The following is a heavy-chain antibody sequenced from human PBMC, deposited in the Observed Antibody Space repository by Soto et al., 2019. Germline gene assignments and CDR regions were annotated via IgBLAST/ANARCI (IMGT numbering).Heavy chain of an antibody. Sequence: QVQLVQSGAEVKKPGSSVKVSCKASGGTFSSYTISWVRQAPGQGLEWMGRIIPILGIANYAQKFQGRVTITADKSTSTGYMELSSLRSEDTAVYYCARYSSGRIFDIWGQGTMVTVSS. D-gene: IGHD6-19*01. J-gene: IGHJ3*02. CDR3: ARYSSGRIFDI. V-gene: IGHV1-69*02. CDR2: IIPILGIA. CDR1: GGTFSSYT.